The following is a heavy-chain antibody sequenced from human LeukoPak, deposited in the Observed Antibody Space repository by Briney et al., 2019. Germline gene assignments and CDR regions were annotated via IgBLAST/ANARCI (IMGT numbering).Heavy chain of an antibody. D-gene: IGHD6-19*01. Sequence: SETLSLTCTVSGGSISGYYWSWIRQPRGKGLEWMGHNYYGGTTNYNPSHKSRVTISVDTSKTQFSLKLTSVTAADTAVYCCAKDRSDSSGWYYFDYWGQGTLVTVSS. V-gene: IGHV4-59*01. CDR3: AKDRSDSSGWYYFDY. CDR2: NYYGGTT. CDR1: GGSISGYY. J-gene: IGHJ4*02.